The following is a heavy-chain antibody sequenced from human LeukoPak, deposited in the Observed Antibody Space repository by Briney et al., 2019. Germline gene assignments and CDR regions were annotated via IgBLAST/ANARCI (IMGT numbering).Heavy chain of an antibody. CDR1: GFTFSGYS. CDR2: ITSSSSST. CDR3: APAGGISTWYFDY. V-gene: IGHV3-21*01. J-gene: IGHJ4*02. D-gene: IGHD1-26*01. Sequence: KPGGSLRLSCAACGFTFSGYSMNWVRQGPGKGLEWVSSITSSSSSTYYADSVKGRFTISRDNAKNSLYLHMNSLRAEDTAVYYCAPAGGISTWYFDYWGQGTLVTVSS.